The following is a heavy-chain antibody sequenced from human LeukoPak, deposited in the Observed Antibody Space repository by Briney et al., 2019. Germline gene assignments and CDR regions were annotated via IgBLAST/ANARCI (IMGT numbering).Heavy chain of an antibody. CDR3: ASPFDYGSGSS. CDR1: GYSFTSYW. V-gene: IGHV3-23*01. J-gene: IGHJ4*02. D-gene: IGHD3-10*01. CDR2: ISGSGGST. Sequence: GESLKISCKGSGYSFTSYWIGWVRQAPGKGLEWVSAISGSGGSTYYADSVKGRFTISRDNSNDTLYLQMNSLRVEDTAMYFCASPFDYGSGSSWGQGTLVTVSS.